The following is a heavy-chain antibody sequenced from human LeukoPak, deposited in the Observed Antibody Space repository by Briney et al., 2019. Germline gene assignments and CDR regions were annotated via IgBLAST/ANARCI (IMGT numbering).Heavy chain of an antibody. V-gene: IGHV4-34*01. CDR3: ARYRWGYYDSSGYPHFDY. CDR2: INHSGST. Sequence: SETLSLTCAVYGGSFSGYYWSWIRQPPGKGLEWIGEINHSGSTNYNPSLKSRVTISVDTSKNQFSLKLSSVTAADTAVYYCARYRWGYYDSSGYPHFDYWGQGTLVTVSS. CDR1: GGSFSGYY. J-gene: IGHJ4*02. D-gene: IGHD3-22*01.